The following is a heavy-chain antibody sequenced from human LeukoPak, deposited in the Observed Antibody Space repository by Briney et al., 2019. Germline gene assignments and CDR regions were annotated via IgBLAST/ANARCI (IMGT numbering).Heavy chain of an antibody. J-gene: IGHJ3*02. CDR3: AKYCSGGSCRDAFDI. Sequence: GRSLRLSCAASGFTFSTYAMSWVRQAPGKGLKWVSAISGSGGNTYYADSVKGRFTISRDNSKNTLYLQMNSLRAEDTAVYYCAKYCSGGSCRDAFDIWGQGTMVTVSS. D-gene: IGHD2-15*01. CDR2: ISGSGGNT. V-gene: IGHV3-23*01. CDR1: GFTFSTYA.